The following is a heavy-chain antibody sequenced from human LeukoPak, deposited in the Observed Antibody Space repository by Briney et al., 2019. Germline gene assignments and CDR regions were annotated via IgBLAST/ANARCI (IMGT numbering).Heavy chain of an antibody. Sequence: PSETLSLTRTVSGGSISSSNYYWGWIRQPPGKGLEWIGSIYYSGGTYYNPSLKSRSTISVDTSKNQFSLKLRSVTAADTAVYYCATGYSSSWLLSDYNWFDPWGQGTLVTVSS. V-gene: IGHV4-39*01. CDR2: IYYSGGT. CDR1: GGSISSSNYY. CDR3: ATGYSSSWLLSDYNWFDP. D-gene: IGHD6-13*01. J-gene: IGHJ5*02.